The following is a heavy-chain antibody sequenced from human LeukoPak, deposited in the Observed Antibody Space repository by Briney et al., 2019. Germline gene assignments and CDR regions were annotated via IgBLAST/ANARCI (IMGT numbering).Heavy chain of an antibody. CDR3: ARSDYGDYFLDY. D-gene: IGHD4-17*01. J-gene: IGHJ4*02. CDR1: GGSISIGGYY. V-gene: IGHV4-31*03. Sequence: SETQSLTCTVSGGSISIGGYYWNWIRQHPGKGLEWIGYFYYSRTTYYNPSLRSRVTISVDTSQNQFSLRLSSVAAADTAVYYCARSDYGDYFLDYWGQGTLVTVSS. CDR2: FYYSRTT.